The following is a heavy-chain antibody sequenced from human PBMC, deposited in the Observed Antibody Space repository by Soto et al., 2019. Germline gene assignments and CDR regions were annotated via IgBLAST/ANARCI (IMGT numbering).Heavy chain of an antibody. J-gene: IGHJ4*02. CDR3: TRDIGGKGAY. V-gene: IGHV3-74*01. D-gene: IGHD3-10*01. CDR2: IDEYGSTI. CDR1: GFTFSSYW. Sequence: PGGSLRPSCAASGFTFSSYWMHWVRQVPGKGLLWVSRIDEYGSTINYADSVKGRFTISRDNAKNTLYLEMNSLRAEDTALYYCTRDIGGKGAYWGQGILVTVSS.